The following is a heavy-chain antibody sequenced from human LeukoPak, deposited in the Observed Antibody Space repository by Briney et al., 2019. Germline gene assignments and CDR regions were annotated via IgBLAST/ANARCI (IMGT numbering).Heavy chain of an antibody. CDR3: TKGYYDSSGYHDAFDI. D-gene: IGHD3-22*01. Sequence: GGSLRLSCAASGFTFDDYAMHWVRQAPGKGLEWVSGIRWNSGSIGYADSVKGRFTISRDNAKNSLYLQMNSLRAEDTALYYWTKGYYDSSGYHDAFDIWGQGTMVTVSS. CDR2: IRWNSGSI. CDR1: GFTFDDYA. V-gene: IGHV3-9*01. J-gene: IGHJ3*02.